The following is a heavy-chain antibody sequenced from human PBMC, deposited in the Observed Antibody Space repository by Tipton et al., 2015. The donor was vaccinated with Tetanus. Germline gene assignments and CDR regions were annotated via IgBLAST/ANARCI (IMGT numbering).Heavy chain of an antibody. CDR2: IYGGSGGP. Sequence: QMQLVQSGAEVREPGALVKVSCKASGYIFTHYYMHWVRQAPGQGLEWMGLIYGGSGGPVYAQEFQGRLTITRDTSSSTLYMELSSLRSDDTAVYYCARAIVSGTKEDAFEMWGQGTRVTVSS. CDR1: GYIFTHYY. CDR3: ARAIVSGTKEDAFEM. D-gene: IGHD3-10*01. V-gene: IGHV1-46*01. J-gene: IGHJ3*02.